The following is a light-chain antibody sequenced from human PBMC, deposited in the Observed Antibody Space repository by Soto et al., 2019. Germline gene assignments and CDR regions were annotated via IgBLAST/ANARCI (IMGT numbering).Light chain of an antibody. CDR1: RSNIGSDT. Sequence: QSVLTQPPSASGTPGQRVTISCSGSRSNIGSDTVNWYQQLPGTAPKLLIHRTNQRPSGVPGRFSGSKSGTSASLAISGLQPEDEADYHCALWDASLNGWVFGGGIKLTVL. V-gene: IGLV1-44*01. CDR3: ALWDASLNGWV. J-gene: IGLJ3*02. CDR2: RTN.